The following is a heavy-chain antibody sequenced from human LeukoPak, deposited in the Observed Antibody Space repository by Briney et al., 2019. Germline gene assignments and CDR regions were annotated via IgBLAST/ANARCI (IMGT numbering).Heavy chain of an antibody. CDR3: ASGAWVGYDYVWGHDSYYGMDV. CDR2: INPSGGST. V-gene: IGHV1-46*01. D-gene: IGHD3-16*01. CDR1: GYTFTSCY. Sequence: ASVKVSCKASGYTFTSCYMHWVRQAPGQGLEWMGIINPSGGSTSYAQKFQGRVTMTRDTSTSTVYMELSSLRSEDTAVYYCASGAWVGYDYVWGHDSYYGMDVWGKGTTVTVSS. J-gene: IGHJ6*04.